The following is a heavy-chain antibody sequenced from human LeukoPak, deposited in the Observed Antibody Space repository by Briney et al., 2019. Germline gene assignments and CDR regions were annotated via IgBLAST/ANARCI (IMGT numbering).Heavy chain of an antibody. V-gene: IGHV4-59*01. CDR2: IYYSGST. CDR3: ARVEMATFDY. Sequence: SETLSLTCTVSGGSISSYYWSWLRQPPGKGLEWIGYIYYSGSTNYNPSLKSRVTISVDTPKNQFSLKLSSVTAADTAVYYCARVEMATFDYWGQGTLVTVSS. CDR1: GGSISSYY. J-gene: IGHJ4*02. D-gene: IGHD5-24*01.